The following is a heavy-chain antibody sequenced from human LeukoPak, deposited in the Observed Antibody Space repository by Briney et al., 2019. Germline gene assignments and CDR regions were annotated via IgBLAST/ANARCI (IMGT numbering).Heavy chain of an antibody. CDR2: IYYSGST. J-gene: IGHJ4*02. V-gene: IGHV4-30-4*01. CDR1: GGSISSGDYY. CDR3: ARHGVDYSNYSFDY. Sequence: SETLSLTCTVSGGSISSGDYYWSWIRQPPGKGLEWIGYIYYSGSTYYNPSLKSRVTISVDTSKNQFSLKLSSVTAADTAVYYCARHGVDYSNYSFDYWGQGTLVTVSS. D-gene: IGHD4-11*01.